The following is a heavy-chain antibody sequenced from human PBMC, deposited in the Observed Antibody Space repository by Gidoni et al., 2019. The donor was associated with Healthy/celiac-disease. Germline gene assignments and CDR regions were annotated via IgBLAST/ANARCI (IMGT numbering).Heavy chain of an antibody. V-gene: IGHV3-48*03. Sequence: EVQLVESGGGLVQPGGSLRLSCAASGFTFSSYEMNWVRQAPGKGLEWVSYISSSGSTIYYADSVKGRFTISRDNAKNSLYLQMNSLRAEDTAVYYCARDSLVAAAGETSLYYYYYGMDVWGQGTTVTVSS. CDR2: ISSSGSTI. J-gene: IGHJ6*02. CDR3: ARDSLVAAAGETSLYYYYYGMDV. CDR1: GFTFSSYE. D-gene: IGHD6-13*01.